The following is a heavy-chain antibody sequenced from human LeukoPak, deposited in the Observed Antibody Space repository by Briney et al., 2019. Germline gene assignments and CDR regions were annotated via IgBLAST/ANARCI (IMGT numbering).Heavy chain of an antibody. V-gene: IGHV3-48*03. CDR1: GFTFSSYE. CDR2: ISPGGNTI. CDR3: ARVGSGWFFDY. Sequence: PGGSLRLSCAASGFTFSSYEMNWVRQAPGEGLGWVSYISPGGNTIYYADSVKGRFTISRDNAKNSLYLQMDSLRAEDTAVYYCARVGSGWFFDYWGQGTLVTASS. D-gene: IGHD6-19*01. J-gene: IGHJ4*02.